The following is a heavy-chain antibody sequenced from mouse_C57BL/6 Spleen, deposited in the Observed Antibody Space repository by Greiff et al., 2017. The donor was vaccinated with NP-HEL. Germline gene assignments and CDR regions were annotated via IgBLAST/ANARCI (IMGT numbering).Heavy chain of an antibody. CDR2: IDPSDSYT. CDR1: GYTFTSYW. J-gene: IGHJ4*01. D-gene: IGHD1-1*01. CDR3: ARDITTVPYYAMDY. Sequence: QVQLQQPGAELVMPGASVKLSCKASGYTFTSYWMHWVKQRPGQGLEWIGEIDPSDSYTNYNQKFKGKSTLTVDKSSSTAYMQLSSLTSEDSAVYYCARDITTVPYYAMDYWGQGTSVTVSS. V-gene: IGHV1-69*01.